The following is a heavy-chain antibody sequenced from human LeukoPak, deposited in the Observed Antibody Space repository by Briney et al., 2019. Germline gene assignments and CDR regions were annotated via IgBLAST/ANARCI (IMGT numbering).Heavy chain of an antibody. V-gene: IGHV4-34*01. CDR1: GGSFSGYY. Sequence: SETLPLTCAVYGGSFSGYYWSWIRQPPGKGLEWIGEINHSGSTNYNPSLKSRVTISVDTSKNQFSLKLSSVTAADTAVYYCARGRSVGYCSSTSCRPKKYYYYMDVWGKGTTVTVSS. J-gene: IGHJ6*03. CDR2: INHSGST. CDR3: ARGRSVGYCSSTSCRPKKYYYYMDV. D-gene: IGHD2-2*01.